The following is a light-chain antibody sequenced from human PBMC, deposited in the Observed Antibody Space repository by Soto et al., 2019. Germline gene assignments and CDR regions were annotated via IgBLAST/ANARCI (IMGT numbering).Light chain of an antibody. J-gene: IGKJ4*01. CDR3: QKYNNWPLT. V-gene: IGKV3-15*01. Sequence: EIVMTQSPATLSVSPGERATLSCRASQSITGNLTCYQQKPGQAPRLLIYDASTMATGIPARFSGSGSGTEFTLTISSLQSEDFAVYYCQKYNNWPLTFGGGNKVEIK. CDR1: QSITGN. CDR2: DAS.